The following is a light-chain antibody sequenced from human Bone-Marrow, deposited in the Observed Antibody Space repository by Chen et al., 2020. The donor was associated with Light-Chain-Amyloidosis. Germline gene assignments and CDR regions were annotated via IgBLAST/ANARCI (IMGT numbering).Light chain of an antibody. CDR1: QSVSSN. CDR2: GAS. J-gene: IGKJ5*01. CDR3: QQYNNWPRIT. V-gene: IGKV3-15*01. Sequence: EIVMTQSPATLSVSPGERATLSCRASQSVSSNLAWYQQKPGQAPRLLIYGASTRATGIPARFSGSGSGTEFTLTISSLQSEDVAVYYCQQYNNWPRITFGQGTRLEIK.